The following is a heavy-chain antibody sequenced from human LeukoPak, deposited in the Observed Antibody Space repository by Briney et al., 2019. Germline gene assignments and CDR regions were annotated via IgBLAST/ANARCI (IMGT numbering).Heavy chain of an antibody. V-gene: IGHV3-66*04. Sequence: GGSLRLSCVASGFTFSSYSMNWVRQAPGKGLEWVSVIYSGGSTYYADSVKGRFTISRDNSKNTLYLQMNSLRAEDTAVYYCARRGRYYYDSSGYYFFDYWGQGTLVTVSS. D-gene: IGHD3-22*01. CDR2: IYSGGST. CDR3: ARRGRYYYDSSGYYFFDY. CDR1: GFTFSSYS. J-gene: IGHJ4*02.